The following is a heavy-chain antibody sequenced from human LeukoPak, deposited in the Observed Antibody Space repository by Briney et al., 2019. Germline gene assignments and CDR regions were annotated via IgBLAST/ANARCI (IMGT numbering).Heavy chain of an antibody. D-gene: IGHD2-2*01. J-gene: IGHJ4*02. V-gene: IGHV4-34*01. CDR2: INHSGST. CDR1: GGSFSGYY. CDR3: ARRRSRPYLTSPLERRYYFDY. Sequence: PSETLSLTCAVYGGSFSGYYWSWIRQPPGKGLEWIGEINHSGSTNYNPSLKSRVTISVDTSKDQFSLKLSSVTAADTAVYYCARRRSRPYLTSPLERRYYFDYWGQGTLVTVSS.